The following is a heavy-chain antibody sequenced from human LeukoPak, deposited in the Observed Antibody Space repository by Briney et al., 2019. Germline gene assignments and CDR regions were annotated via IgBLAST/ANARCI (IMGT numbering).Heavy chain of an antibody. D-gene: IGHD6-19*01. V-gene: IGHV4-4*07. J-gene: IGHJ5*02. CDR1: GGSISSYY. CDR2: IYTSGST. CDR3: ARDRVSPRIAVGFDP. Sequence: SETLSLTCTVSGGSISSYYWSWIRQPAGKGLEWIGRIYTSGSTNYNPSLKSRVTMSVDTSKNQFSLKLSSVTAADTAVYYCARDRVSPRIAVGFDPWGQGTLVTVSS.